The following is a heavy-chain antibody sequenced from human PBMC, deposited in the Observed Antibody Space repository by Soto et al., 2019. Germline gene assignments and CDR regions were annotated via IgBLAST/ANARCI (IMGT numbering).Heavy chain of an antibody. D-gene: IGHD1-1*01. CDR3: ARDQAQLGLTYYYYYYMDV. J-gene: IGHJ6*03. CDR2: IKQDGSEK. Sequence: GGSLRLSCAASGFTFSSYWMSWVRQAPGKGLEWVANIKQDGSEKYYVDSVKGRFTISRDNAKNSLYLQMDSLRAEDTAVYYCARDQAQLGLTYYYYYYMDVWGKGTTVTVSS. V-gene: IGHV3-7*01. CDR1: GFTFSSYW.